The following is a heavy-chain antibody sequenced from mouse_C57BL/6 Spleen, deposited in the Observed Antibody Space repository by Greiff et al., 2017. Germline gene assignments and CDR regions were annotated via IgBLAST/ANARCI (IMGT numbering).Heavy chain of an antibody. J-gene: IGHJ1*03. Sequence: QVQLQQSGAELVKPGASVKLSCKASGYTFTEYTIHWVKQRSGQGLEWIGWFYPGSGSIKYNEKFKDKATLTADKSSSPVYMELSRLTSEGSAVYFCARHERATVVAPHSWYFDVWGTGTTVTVSS. CDR3: ARHERATVVAPHSWYFDV. D-gene: IGHD1-1*01. CDR1: GYTFTEYT. V-gene: IGHV1-62-2*01. CDR2: FYPGSGSI.